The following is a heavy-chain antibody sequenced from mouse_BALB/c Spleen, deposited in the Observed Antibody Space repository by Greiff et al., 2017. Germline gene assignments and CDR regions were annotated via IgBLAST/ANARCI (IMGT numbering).Heavy chain of an antibody. CDR3: ARGSPFAY. V-gene: IGHV2-9*02. Sequence: VKVVESGPGLVAPSQSLSITCTVSGFSLTSYGVHWVRQPPGKGLEWLGVIWAGGSTNYNSALMSRLSISKDNSKSQVFLKMNSLQTDDTAMYYCARGSPFAYWGQGTLVTVSA. J-gene: IGHJ3*01. CDR2: IWAGGST. CDR1: GFSLTSYG.